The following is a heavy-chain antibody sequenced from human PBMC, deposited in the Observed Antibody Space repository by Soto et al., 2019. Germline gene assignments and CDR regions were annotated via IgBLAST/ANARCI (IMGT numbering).Heavy chain of an antibody. CDR3: ARGVPGAREGRDFDY. Sequence: EVQLVESGGGLVQPGGSLRLSCAASGFTVSSNYMSWVRQAPGKGLEWVSVIYSGGSTYYADSVKGRFTISRHNSKNTVYLQMNSLRAEDTAVYYCARGVPGAREGRDFDYWGQGTLVTVSS. J-gene: IGHJ4*02. V-gene: IGHV3-53*04. D-gene: IGHD1-26*01. CDR1: GFTVSSNY. CDR2: IYSGGST.